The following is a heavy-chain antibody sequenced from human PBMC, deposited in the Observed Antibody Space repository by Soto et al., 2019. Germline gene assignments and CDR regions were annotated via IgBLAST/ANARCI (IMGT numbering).Heavy chain of an antibody. J-gene: IGHJ5*02. D-gene: IGHD2-2*01. Sequence: QLQLQESGPGLVKPSETLSLTCTVSGGSISSSSYYWGWIRQPPGKGLEWIGSIYYSGSTYYNPSLKSRVTISVDTSKNQFSLKLSSVTAADTAVYYCARIRDIVLVPAAMWFDPWGQGTLVTVSS. V-gene: IGHV4-39*01. CDR3: ARIRDIVLVPAAMWFDP. CDR2: IYYSGST. CDR1: GGSISSSSYY.